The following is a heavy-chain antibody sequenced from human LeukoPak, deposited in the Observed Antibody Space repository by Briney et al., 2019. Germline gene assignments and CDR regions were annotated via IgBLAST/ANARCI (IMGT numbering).Heavy chain of an antibody. D-gene: IGHD3-22*01. CDR1: GFTFSSYA. CDR3: AKDPYDSSGYYPTYFDY. CDR2: ISGSGGST. V-gene: IGHV3-23*01. Sequence: PGGSLRLSCAASGFTFSSYAMSWVRQAPGKGLKWVSAISGSGGSTYYADSVKGRFTISRDNSKNTLYLQMNSLRAEDTAVYYCAKDPYDSSGYYPTYFDYWGQGTLVTVSS. J-gene: IGHJ4*02.